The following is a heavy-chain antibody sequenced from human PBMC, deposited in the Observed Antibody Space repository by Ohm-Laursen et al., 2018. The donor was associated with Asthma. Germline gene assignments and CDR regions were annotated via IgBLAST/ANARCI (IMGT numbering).Heavy chain of an antibody. D-gene: IGHD6-19*01. V-gene: IGHV3-21*01. CDR3: ARDHSSGWRYYFDY. J-gene: IGHJ4*02. CDR2: ISTASTFI. Sequence: SLRLSCTAPGYTFSRYSIHWVRQAPGKGLEWVASISTASTFIYYADSVRGRFTTSRDNAKNSVYLQMNSLRAEDTAVYYCARDHSSGWRYYFDYWGQGTLVTVSS. CDR1: GYTFSRYS.